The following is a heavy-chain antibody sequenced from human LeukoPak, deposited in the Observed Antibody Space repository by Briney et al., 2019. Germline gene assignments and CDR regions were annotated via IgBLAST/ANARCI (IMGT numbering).Heavy chain of an antibody. Sequence: ASVKVSCKASGGTFSSYAISWVRQAPGQGLEWMGRIIPILGIANYAQKFQGRVTITADKSTSTAYMELSSLRSEDTAVYYCARGDSSGLTGYFDPWGQGTLVTVSS. J-gene: IGHJ4*02. CDR2: IIPILGIA. D-gene: IGHD3-22*01. CDR1: GGTFSSYA. CDR3: ARGDSSGLTGYFDP. V-gene: IGHV1-69*04.